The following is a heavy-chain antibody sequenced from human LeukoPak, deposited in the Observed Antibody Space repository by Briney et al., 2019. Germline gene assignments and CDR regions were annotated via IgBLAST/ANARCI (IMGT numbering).Heavy chain of an antibody. V-gene: IGHV4-39*07. CDR1: GGSISSSSYY. J-gene: IGHJ6*03. CDR2: ICYSGST. Sequence: SETLSLTCTVSGGSISSSSYYWGWIRQPPGKGLEWIGSICYSGSTYYNPSLKSRVTISVDTSNTQFSLKLSSVTAADTAVYYCARCDTSSWYDLSYYYMDVWGKGTTVTVSS. D-gene: IGHD6-13*01. CDR3: ARCDTSSWYDLSYYYMDV.